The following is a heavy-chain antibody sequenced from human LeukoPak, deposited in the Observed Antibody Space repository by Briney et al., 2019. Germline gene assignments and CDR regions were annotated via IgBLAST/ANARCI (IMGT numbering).Heavy chain of an antibody. J-gene: IGHJ6*03. CDR1: GFTFSSYG. CDR2: ISYDGSNK. V-gene: IGHV3-30*03. D-gene: IGHD3-3*01. Sequence: PGRSLRLSCAASGFTFSSYGMHWVRQAPGKGLEWVAVISYDGSNKYYADSVKGRFTLSRDSSKNTLYLQMNSLRAEDTALYYCARGGGTIFGVLITIGDYMDVWGKGTTVTVSS. CDR3: ARGGGTIFGVLITIGDYMDV.